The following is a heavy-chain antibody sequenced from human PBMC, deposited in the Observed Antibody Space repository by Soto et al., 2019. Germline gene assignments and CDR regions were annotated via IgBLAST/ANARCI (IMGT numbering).Heavy chain of an antibody. J-gene: IGHJ6*02. D-gene: IGHD3-3*01. CDR2: ISNDGSNY. CDR3: ARGTTLAIFDDGMDV. Sequence: QVQLVESGGGVVQPGRSLRLSCAASGFTFTSYAMHWVRQAPGKGLEWVAVISNDGSNYYYADSVRGRFTISRDNTKNTMFLQMSSLRGEDSGVYYCARGTTLAIFDDGMDVWGQGTTVTGSS. V-gene: IGHV3-30-3*01. CDR1: GFTFTSYA.